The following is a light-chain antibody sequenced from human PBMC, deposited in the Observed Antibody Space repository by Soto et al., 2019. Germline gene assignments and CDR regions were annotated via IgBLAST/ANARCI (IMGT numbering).Light chain of an antibody. CDR3: CSYAGSYTFARNV. CDR1: SSDVAIYNY. CDR2: DVS. Sequence: QSALTQPRSVSGSPGQSVTISCTGTSSDVAIYNYISWYQQHPGEAPKLMIHDVSERPSGVPDRFSGSKSGNMASLTISGLQAEDEADYYCCSYAGSYTFARNVFGTGTRSPS. V-gene: IGLV2-11*01. J-gene: IGLJ1*01.